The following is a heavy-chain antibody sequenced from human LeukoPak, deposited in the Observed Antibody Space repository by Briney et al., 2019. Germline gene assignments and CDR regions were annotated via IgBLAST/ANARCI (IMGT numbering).Heavy chain of an antibody. CDR3: ARLNYDSSGYYLDY. J-gene: IGHJ4*02. V-gene: IGHV3-53*04. Sequence: GSLSLYCAASGLPDRSNYMSWVRQAPGKGLEWVSVIYSGGSTYYADSVKGRFTISRHNSKNTLYLQMNSLRAEDTAVYYCARLNYDSSGYYLDYWGQGTLVTVSS. D-gene: IGHD3-22*01. CDR1: GLPDRSNY. CDR2: IYSGGST.